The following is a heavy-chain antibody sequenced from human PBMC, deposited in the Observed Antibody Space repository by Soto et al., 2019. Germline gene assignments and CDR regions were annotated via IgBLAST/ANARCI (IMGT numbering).Heavy chain of an antibody. J-gene: IGHJ4*02. V-gene: IGHV3-30*18. Sequence: VQLVESGGGVVQPGRSLRLSCAASGFTFSDYAMHWVRQAPGKGLEWVAVVAHEGRKTPYGDSVKGRFTISRDSSKNTVSLEMTSLRAEDPAVYYCAKGGRQWLVTSDFNYWGQGALVTVSS. CDR3: AKGGRQWLVTSDFNY. D-gene: IGHD6-19*01. CDR1: GFTFSDYA. CDR2: VAHEGRKT.